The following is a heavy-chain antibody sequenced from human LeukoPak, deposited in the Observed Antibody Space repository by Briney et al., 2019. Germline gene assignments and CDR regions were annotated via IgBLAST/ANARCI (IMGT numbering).Heavy chain of an antibody. D-gene: IGHD3-3*01. V-gene: IGHV3-7*01. Sequence: PGGSLRLSCVASGFTLDNYWMSWVRQAPGKGPEWVANIKEDGTEKYYVDPVKGRFTISRDNAKKSLYLQMNRLIPEDMAVYFCTRDGSGWSDSWGQGTLVSVSS. CDR2: IKEDGTEK. J-gene: IGHJ5*01. CDR3: TRDGSGWSDS. CDR1: GFTLDNYW.